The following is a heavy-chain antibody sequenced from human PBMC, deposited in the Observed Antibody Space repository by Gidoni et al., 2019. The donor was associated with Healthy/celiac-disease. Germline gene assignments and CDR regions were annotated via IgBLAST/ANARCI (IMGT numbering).Heavy chain of an antibody. CDR2: IIPILGIA. J-gene: IGHJ4*02. D-gene: IGHD6-19*01. CDR1: GGTFSSYP. CDR3: ARAPLTAHLRAVADPVFDY. Sequence: QVQLVQSGAEVKKPGSSVKVSCKASGGTFSSYPISWVRQAPGQGLEWMGRIIPILGIANYAQKCQGRVTITADKATSTAYMELSSLRAEDTAVYYCARAPLTAHLRAVADPVFDYWGQGTLVTVSS. V-gene: IGHV1-69*02.